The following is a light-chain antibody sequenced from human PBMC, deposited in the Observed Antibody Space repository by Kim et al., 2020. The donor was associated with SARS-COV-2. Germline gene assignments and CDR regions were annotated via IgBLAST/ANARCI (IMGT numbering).Light chain of an antibody. Sequence: HTSRITGERKNRAKRWVRGLRHKPGQAPVVVFYKDNKRPLGIPERFSGSSSGTTVTLTISGAQVEDEADYYCYSAADNNWVLGGGTQLTVL. CDR3: YSAADNNWV. J-gene: IGLJ3*02. CDR2: KDN. V-gene: IGLV3-27*01. CDR1: NRAKRW.